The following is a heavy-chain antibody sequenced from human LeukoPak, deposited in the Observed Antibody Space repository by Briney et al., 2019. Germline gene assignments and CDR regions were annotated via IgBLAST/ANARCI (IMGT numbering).Heavy chain of an antibody. D-gene: IGHD2-15*01. CDR2: INPNSGGT. J-gene: IGHJ6*03. CDR3: ARLDYVSTIVVVVDYMDV. Sequence: ASVKVSCKASGYTFTGYYMHWVRQAPGQGLEWMGWINPNSGGTNYAQKFQGRVTMTRDTSISTAYMELSRLRSDDTAVYYCARLDYVSTIVVVVDYMDVWGKGTTVTVSS. V-gene: IGHV1-2*02. CDR1: GYTFTGYY.